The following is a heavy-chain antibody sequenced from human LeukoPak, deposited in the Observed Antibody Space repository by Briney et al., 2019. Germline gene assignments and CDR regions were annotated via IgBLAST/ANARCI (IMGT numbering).Heavy chain of an antibody. CDR2: ISYDGSNK. Sequence: PGGSLRLSCAASGFTFSSYGMHWVRQAPGKGLEWVAVISYDGSNKYYADSVKGRFTISRDNSKNTLYLQMNSLRAEDTAVYYCAKAPGYSYEYYFDYWGQGTLVTVSS. CDR1: GFTFSSYG. V-gene: IGHV3-30*18. CDR3: AKAPGYSYEYYFDY. J-gene: IGHJ4*02. D-gene: IGHD5-18*01.